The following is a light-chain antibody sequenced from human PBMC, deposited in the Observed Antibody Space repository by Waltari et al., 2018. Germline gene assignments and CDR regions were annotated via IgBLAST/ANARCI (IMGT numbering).Light chain of an antibody. CDR3: SSYTSSGTVI. CDR1: GSDVGSYVY. Sequence: QSALTPPASVSGSPGQSITISCTGTGSDVGSYVYVSWYQQHPGKGPKLMIFDVSNRPSGVSNRFSGSKSGNTASLTISGLQAEDEADYYCSSYTSSGTVIFGGGTKLTVL. J-gene: IGLJ2*01. CDR2: DVS. V-gene: IGLV2-14*03.